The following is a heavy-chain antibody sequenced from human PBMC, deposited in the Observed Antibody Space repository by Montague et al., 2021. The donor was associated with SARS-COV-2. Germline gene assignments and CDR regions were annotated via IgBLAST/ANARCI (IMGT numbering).Heavy chain of an antibody. CDR3: ASSYQQLAFDAFDI. V-gene: IGHV3-30-3*01. D-gene: IGHD6-13*01. CDR1: GFTFSSYA. J-gene: IGHJ3*02. Sequence: SLRLSCAASGFTFSSYAMHWVRQAPGKGLEWVAVISYDGSNKYYXDSVKGRFTISRDNSKNTLYMQMNSLRAEDTAVYYCASSYQQLAFDAFDIWGQGTMVTVSS. CDR2: ISYDGSNK.